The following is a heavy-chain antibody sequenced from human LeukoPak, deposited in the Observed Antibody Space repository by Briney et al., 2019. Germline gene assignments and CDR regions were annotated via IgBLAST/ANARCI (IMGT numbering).Heavy chain of an antibody. D-gene: IGHD3-9*01. CDR1: GGSFSGYY. CDR3: ARADDILTGYGNWFDP. CDR2: INHSGST. V-gene: IGHV4-34*01. Sequence: SETLSLTCAVYGGSFSGYYWSWIRQPPGKGLEWIGEINHSGSTNYSPSLESRVTISVDTSKNQFSLKLSSVTAADTAVYYCARADDILTGYGNWFDPWGQGTLVTVSS. J-gene: IGHJ5*02.